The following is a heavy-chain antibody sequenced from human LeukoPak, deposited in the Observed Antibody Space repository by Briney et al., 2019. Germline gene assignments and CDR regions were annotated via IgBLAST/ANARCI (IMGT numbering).Heavy chain of an antibody. J-gene: IGHJ4*02. V-gene: IGHV3-7*03. CDR3: ARDQYDTWSRRGNFDS. CDR1: GFTFNSYW. Sequence: TGGSLRLSCAASGFTFNSYWMTWVRQAPGKGLEWVANIKLDGSEKNYVDSVKGRFTISRDNTKNSLYLQMNSLRAEDTAVFYCARDQYDTWSRRGNFDSWGQGTLVIVSS. CDR2: IKLDGSEK. D-gene: IGHD3-3*01.